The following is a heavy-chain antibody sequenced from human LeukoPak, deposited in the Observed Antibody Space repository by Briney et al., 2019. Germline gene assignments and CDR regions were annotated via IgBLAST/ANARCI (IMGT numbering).Heavy chain of an antibody. J-gene: IGHJ4*02. Sequence: GGSLRLSCAASGFTFSSYAMSWVRQAPGKGLEWVSAITNSGGSTYYADSVKGRFTISRDNSKNTLYLHMDSLRAEDTAVYYCAKGSSSSRPYYFEYWGRGTLVTVSS. CDR3: AKGSSSSRPYYFEY. CDR1: GFTFSSYA. D-gene: IGHD6-6*01. CDR2: ITNSGGST. V-gene: IGHV3-23*01.